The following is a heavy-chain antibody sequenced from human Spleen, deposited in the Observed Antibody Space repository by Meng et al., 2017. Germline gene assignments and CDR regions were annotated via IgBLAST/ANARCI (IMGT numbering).Heavy chain of an antibody. V-gene: IGHV3-23*01. CDR3: AKEMANYYGSGRNFFDY. CDR2: ISISGEKT. J-gene: IGHJ4*02. D-gene: IGHD3-10*01. Sequence: GESLKISCAVSGLTFSSSAMSWVRQAPGKGLEWVASISISGEKTYYADAVKGRFTVARDNSKSTLHLQMNSLRAEDTAVYYCAKEMANYYGSGRNFFDYWGQGTLVTVSS. CDR1: GLTFSSSA.